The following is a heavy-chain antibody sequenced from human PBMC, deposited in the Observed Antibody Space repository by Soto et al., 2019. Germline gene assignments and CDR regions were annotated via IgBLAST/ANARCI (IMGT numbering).Heavy chain of an antibody. J-gene: IGHJ4*02. V-gene: IGHV1-69*13. CDR1: GGTFSSYA. Sequence: SVKVSCKASGGTFSSYAISWVRQAPGQGLEWMGGIIPIFGTANYAQKFQGRVTITADESTSTAYMELSSLRSEDTAAYYCARDMGYCSSTSCRNFDYWGQGTLVTVSS. CDR2: IIPIFGTA. CDR3: ARDMGYCSSTSCRNFDY. D-gene: IGHD2-2*01.